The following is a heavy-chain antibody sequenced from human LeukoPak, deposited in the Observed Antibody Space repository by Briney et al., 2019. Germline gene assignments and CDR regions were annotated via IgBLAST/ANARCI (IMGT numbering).Heavy chain of an antibody. V-gene: IGHV3-33*01. D-gene: IGHD2-15*01. CDR3: ARTYCSGSCYFAGFDI. J-gene: IGHJ3*02. CDR2: IWFDGDKK. CDR1: GFTFSSYV. Sequence: PGGSLRLSCAASGFTFSSYVMHWVRQPPGEGLEWVALIWFDGDKKYYADSVKGRFTISRDNSQNTLYLQMNSLRAEDTALYYCARTYCSGSCYFAGFDIWGQGTMVTVSS.